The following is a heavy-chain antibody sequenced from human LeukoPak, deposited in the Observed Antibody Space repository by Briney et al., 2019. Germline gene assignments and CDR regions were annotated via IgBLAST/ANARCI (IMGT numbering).Heavy chain of an antibody. J-gene: IGHJ6*02. CDR2: INHSGST. V-gene: IGHV4-34*01. CDR3: ARVSGATITTYYGMDV. D-gene: IGHD5-12*01. CDR1: GGSFSGYY. Sequence: PSETLSLTCAVYGGSFSGYYWSWIRQPPGKGLEWIGEINHSGSTNYNPSLKSRVTISVDTSKNQFSLKLSSVTAADTAVYYCARVSGATITTYYGMDVWGQGTTVTVS.